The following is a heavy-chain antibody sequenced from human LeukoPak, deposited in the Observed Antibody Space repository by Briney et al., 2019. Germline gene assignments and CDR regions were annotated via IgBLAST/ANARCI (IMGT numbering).Heavy chain of an antibody. D-gene: IGHD6-13*01. CDR3: AKRDGSWQQLPKINHDAFDI. Sequence: GGSLRLSCAASGFTLSHYGMNWVRQAPGKGLEWVSYISGSTITIYYADSVKGRFTISRDNVKNSLYLQMNSLRAEDTAVYYCAKRDGSWQQLPKINHDAFDIWGQGTMVTVSS. CDR1: GFTLSHYG. V-gene: IGHV3-48*01. J-gene: IGHJ3*02. CDR2: ISGSTITI.